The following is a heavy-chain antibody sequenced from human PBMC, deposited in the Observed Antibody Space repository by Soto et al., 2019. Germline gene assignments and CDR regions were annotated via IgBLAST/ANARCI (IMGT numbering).Heavy chain of an antibody. J-gene: IGHJ4*02. CDR1: GYTFTSYA. D-gene: IGHD4-17*01. Sequence: AAVKVSCKASGYTFTSYAMHWVHQAPGQRLEWMGWINAGNGNTKYSQKFQGRVTITRDTSASTAYMELSSLRSEDTAVYYCARGGVYGDYYFDYWGQGTLVTVSS. CDR2: INAGNGNT. V-gene: IGHV1-3*01. CDR3: ARGGVYGDYYFDY.